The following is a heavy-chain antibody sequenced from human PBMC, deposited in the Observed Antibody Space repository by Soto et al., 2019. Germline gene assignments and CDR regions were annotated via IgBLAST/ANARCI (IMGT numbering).Heavy chain of an antibody. Sequence: GGSLRLCCAASGFSFSSYVMAWVRQAPGKGLEWVSAMSGSGGSTYYPDSVKGRFTISRDNSENTLFLQMDSLRAEDTAVYFCAKASGSTWPYYFDSWGQGTLVTVSS. V-gene: IGHV3-23*01. CDR1: GFSFSSYV. J-gene: IGHJ4*02. CDR2: MSGSGGST. D-gene: IGHD6-13*01. CDR3: AKASGSTWPYYFDS.